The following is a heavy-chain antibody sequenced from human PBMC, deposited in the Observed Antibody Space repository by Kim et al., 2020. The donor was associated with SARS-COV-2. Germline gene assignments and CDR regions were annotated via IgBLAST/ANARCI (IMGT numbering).Heavy chain of an antibody. V-gene: IGHV1-3*01. CDR3: ARSFDYGDNWFDP. Sequence: YSQKFQGRVTITRDTSASTAYMELSSLRSEDTAVYYCARSFDYGDNWFDPWGQGTLVTVSS. J-gene: IGHJ5*02. D-gene: IGHD4-17*01.